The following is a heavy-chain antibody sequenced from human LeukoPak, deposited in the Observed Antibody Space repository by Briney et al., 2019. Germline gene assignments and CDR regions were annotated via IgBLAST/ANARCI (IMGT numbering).Heavy chain of an antibody. V-gene: IGHV3-11*01. J-gene: IGHJ4*02. D-gene: IGHD3-10*01. CDR1: GFIFSDSY. Sequence: GGSLRLSCAASGFIFSDSYMSWIRQAPGKGLDWVSYISSSGSTIYYADSVKGRFTISRDNAKNSLYLQMNSLRAEDTAVYYCARSGVVTGPLDYWGQGTLVTVSS. CDR3: ARSGVVTGPLDY. CDR2: ISSSGSTI.